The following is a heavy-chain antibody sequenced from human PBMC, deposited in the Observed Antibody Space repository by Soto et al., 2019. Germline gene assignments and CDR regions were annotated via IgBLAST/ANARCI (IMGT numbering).Heavy chain of an antibody. D-gene: IGHD3-10*01. J-gene: IGHJ4*02. CDR2: IWYDGSNK. CDR1: GFTFSSYG. CDR3: ARDEDVTMVRGVPNY. V-gene: IGHV3-33*01. Sequence: QVQLVESGGGVVQPGRSLRLSCAASGFTFSSYGMHWVRQAPGKGLEWVAVIWYDGSNKYYADSVKGRFTISRDNSKNTLYLQMNSLRAEDTAVYYCARDEDVTMVRGVPNYWGQGTLVTVSS.